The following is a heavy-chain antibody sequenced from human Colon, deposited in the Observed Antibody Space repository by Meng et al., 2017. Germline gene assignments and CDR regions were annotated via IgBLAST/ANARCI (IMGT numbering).Heavy chain of an antibody. V-gene: IGHV4-4*02. CDR3: AAIFGLGPGY. D-gene: IGHD3-3*01. Sequence: QVHLQGSGPGLVKPSGTLSLTCDVSGGSINSSDWWSWVRQPPGKGLEWIAEIFHSGSTNYKSSLKSRATISVDRSKNQFSLKLNSVTAADTAVYYCAAIFGLGPGYWGQGTLVTVSS. CDR1: GGSINSSDW. J-gene: IGHJ4*02. CDR2: IFHSGST.